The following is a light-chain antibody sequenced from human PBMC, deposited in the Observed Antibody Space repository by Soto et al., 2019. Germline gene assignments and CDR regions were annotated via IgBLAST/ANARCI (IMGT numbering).Light chain of an antibody. J-gene: IGLJ2*01. Sequence: QSVLTQPPSVSAAPGQKVTISCSGSSSNIGNNYVYWYQHLPGTAPKLLIYENNKPPSGIPDRFSGYKSGTSATLGITGLQTGDEAEYYSGTWQSSLSAWVFGGGTKLAVL. CDR3: GTWQSSLSAWV. V-gene: IGLV1-51*02. CDR2: ENN. CDR1: SSNIGNNY.